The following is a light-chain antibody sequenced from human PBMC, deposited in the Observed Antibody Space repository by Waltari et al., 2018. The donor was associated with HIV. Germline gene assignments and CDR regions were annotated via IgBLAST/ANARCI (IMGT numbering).Light chain of an antibody. J-gene: IGLJ1*01. V-gene: IGLV9-49*01. CDR1: SGYSTSK. Sequence: QPVLTQPPSASASLGASVTLTCTLSSGYSTSKVDWYQQSPGKGPRFVMRVGTGGIVGSKGDGIPDRFSVLGSGLNRYLTIKNIQEEDESDYHCGADLGSGSNFVYVFGTGTKVTVL. CDR2: VGTGGIVG. CDR3: GADLGSGSNFVYV.